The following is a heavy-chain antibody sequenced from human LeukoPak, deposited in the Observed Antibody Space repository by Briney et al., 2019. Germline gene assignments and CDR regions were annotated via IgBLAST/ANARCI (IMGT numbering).Heavy chain of an antibody. V-gene: IGHV1-3*03. CDR2: INGGTGNT. CDR3: AKPKSSYYDGSGYYYDY. J-gene: IGHJ4*02. CDR1: GYTFTNYA. D-gene: IGHD3-22*01. Sequence: ASVKVSCKASGYTFTNYAMHWVRQAPGQRLEWMGWINGGTGNTKYSQEFQGRVTITRDTSASTAYMEVSSLRSEDMAVYYCAKPKSSYYDGSGYYYDYWGQGTLVTVSS.